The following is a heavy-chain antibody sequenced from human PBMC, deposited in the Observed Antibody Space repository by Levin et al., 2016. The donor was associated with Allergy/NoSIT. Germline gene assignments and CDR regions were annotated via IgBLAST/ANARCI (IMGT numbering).Heavy chain of an antibody. D-gene: IGHD3-9*01. Sequence: WIRQPPGKGLEWIGYIYYSGSTNYNPSLKSRVTISVDTSKNQFSLKLSSVTAADTAVYYCARYWDLNGYDILTGYYPSISRTYGMDVWGQGTTVTVSS. V-gene: IGHV4-59*01. CDR2: IYYSGST. J-gene: IGHJ6*02. CDR3: ARYWDLNGYDILTGYYPSISRTYGMDV.